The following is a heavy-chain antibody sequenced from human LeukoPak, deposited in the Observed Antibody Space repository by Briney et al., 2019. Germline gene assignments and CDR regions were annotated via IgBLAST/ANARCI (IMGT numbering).Heavy chain of an antibody. CDR2: INHSGST. Sequence: SETLSLTCTVSGGSISSYYWSWIRQPPGKGLEWIGEINHSGSTNYNPSLKSRVTISVDTSKNQFSLKLTSVTAADTAVYYCARADWLGSYYYMDVWGKGTTVTVSS. D-gene: IGHD3-9*01. J-gene: IGHJ6*03. CDR1: GGSISSYY. CDR3: ARADWLGSYYYMDV. V-gene: IGHV4-34*01.